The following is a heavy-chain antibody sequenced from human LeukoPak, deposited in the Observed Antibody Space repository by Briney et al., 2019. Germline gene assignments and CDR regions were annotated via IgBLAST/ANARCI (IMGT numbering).Heavy chain of an antibody. CDR2: IYSSGST. Sequence: SETLSLTCTVSGGSISSGTYYWSWVRQPAGKGPEWIGRIYSSGSTNYNPSLKSRVTISVDPSKNQFSLKLSSVTAADTAVYYCARDLLHRGYAFDIWGQGTMVTVSS. V-gene: IGHV4-61*02. J-gene: IGHJ3*02. CDR3: ARDLLHRGYAFDI. D-gene: IGHD5-12*01. CDR1: GGSISSGTYY.